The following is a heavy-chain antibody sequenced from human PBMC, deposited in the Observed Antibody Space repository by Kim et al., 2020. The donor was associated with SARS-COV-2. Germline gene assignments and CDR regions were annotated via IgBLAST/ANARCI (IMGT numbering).Heavy chain of an antibody. CDR2: ISAYNGNT. J-gene: IGHJ6*02. V-gene: IGHV1-18*01. CDR1: GYTFTSYG. Sequence: ASVKVSCKASGYTFTSYGISWVRQAPGQGLEWMGWISAYNGNTNYAQKLQGRVTMTTDTSTSTAYMELRSLRSDDTAVYYCARERGGQLLWFGELLSYYYYGMDVWGQGTTVTVSS. CDR3: ARERGGQLLWFGELLSYYYYGMDV. D-gene: IGHD3-10*01.